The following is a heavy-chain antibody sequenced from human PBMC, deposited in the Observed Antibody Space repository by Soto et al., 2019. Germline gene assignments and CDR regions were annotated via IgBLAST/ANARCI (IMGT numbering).Heavy chain of an antibody. V-gene: IGHV1-8*01. J-gene: IGHJ6*02. CDR3: AIERKFDFSRTGLDL. Sequence: AAVNVSFKGSGWTFATADINGVRQAGGQGGEWLGWMDPNSGSTGYAQNFQGRITMTRNISRNTAHMELSSLQSEDTAAYYCAIERKFDFSRTGLDLWGQGTTVTVSS. CDR2: MDPNSGST. CDR1: GWTFATAD. D-gene: IGHD3-3*01.